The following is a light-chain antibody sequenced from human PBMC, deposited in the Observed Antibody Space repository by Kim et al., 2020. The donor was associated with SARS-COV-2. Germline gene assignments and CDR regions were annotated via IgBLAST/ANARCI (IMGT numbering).Light chain of an antibody. V-gene: IGKV3-20*01. Sequence: PGERATLPCRASQSLSSTSLAWYQQNPGRAPRPLIFGASSRATAIPDRFSGGGSGTDFTLTISRLEPEFFAVYYCQHYGNSPPMYPFGQGTMLEI. J-gene: IGKJ2*01. CDR2: GAS. CDR3: QHYGNSPPMYP. CDR1: QSLSSTS.